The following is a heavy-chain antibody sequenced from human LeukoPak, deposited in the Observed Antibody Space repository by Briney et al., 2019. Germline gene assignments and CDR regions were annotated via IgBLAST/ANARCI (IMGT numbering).Heavy chain of an antibody. CDR3: ARGDYVLIDY. Sequence: GGSLRLSCAASGFTFSSYSMNWVRQAPGKGLGWVSYISSSSSTIYYADSVKGRFTISRDNAKNSLYLQMNSLRAEDTAVCYCARGDYVLIDYWGQGTLVTVSS. CDR1: GFTFSSYS. V-gene: IGHV3-48*01. CDR2: ISSSSSTI. D-gene: IGHD4-17*01. J-gene: IGHJ4*02.